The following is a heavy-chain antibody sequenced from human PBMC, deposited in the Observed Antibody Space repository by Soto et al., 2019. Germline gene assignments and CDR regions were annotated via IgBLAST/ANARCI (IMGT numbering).Heavy chain of an antibody. CDR1: GGSFSTYA. V-gene: IGHV1-69*06. J-gene: IGHJ5*01. CDR2: IIPIFDSP. Sequence: QVQLVQSGAEVKKPGSSVRVSCKASGGSFSTYAFSWVRQAPGHGLEWMGGIIPIFDSPYYAQNFQGRVTIAAGRTTCTGYRELSNLVPEDMALYYCARGAECRGYWRKTFTGPDPWSEGTLVTVSS. D-gene: IGHD2-8*02. CDR3: ARGAECRGYWRKTFTGPDP.